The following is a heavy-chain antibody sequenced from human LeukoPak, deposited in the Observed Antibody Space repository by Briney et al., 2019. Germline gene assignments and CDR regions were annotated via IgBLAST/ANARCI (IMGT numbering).Heavy chain of an antibody. V-gene: IGHV4-4*07. CDR1: GGSIYSYY. D-gene: IGHD3-10*01. J-gene: IGHJ3*02. Sequence: SETLSLTCTVSGGSIYSYYWSWIRQPAGKGLEWVGRIYTSGITNYNPSLKSRVTISVDTSKNQFSLKLSSVTAADTAVYYCARAYGSGSLGAFDIWGQGTMVTVSS. CDR3: ARAYGSGSLGAFDI. CDR2: IYTSGIT.